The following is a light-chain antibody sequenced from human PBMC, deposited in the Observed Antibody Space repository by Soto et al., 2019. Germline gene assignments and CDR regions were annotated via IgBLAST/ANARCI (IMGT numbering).Light chain of an antibody. CDR3: SSYRRNGDVV. CDR2: EVS. CDR1: SSDIGYYNY. V-gene: IGLV2-14*01. J-gene: IGLJ3*02. Sequence: QSALAQPASVSGSPGQSITISCSGTSSDIGYYNYVSWYQQHPGKAPKLVLYEVSNRPSGISNRFSGSKSGNTASLTISGLQAEDEGDYYCSSYRRNGDVVFGGGTKLTVL.